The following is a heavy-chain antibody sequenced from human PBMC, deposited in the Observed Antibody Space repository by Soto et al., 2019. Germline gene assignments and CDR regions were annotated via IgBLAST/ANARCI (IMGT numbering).Heavy chain of an antibody. CDR3: AREKPYYYGSGSSRKNNWFDP. CDR1: GYTFTSYA. V-gene: IGHV1-3*01. Sequence: ASVKVSCKASGYTFTSYAMHWVRQAPGQRLEWMGWINAGNGNTKYSQKFQGRVTITRDTSASTAYMELSSLRSEDTAVYYCAREKPYYYGSGSSRKNNWFDPWGQGTLVTVSS. D-gene: IGHD3-10*01. J-gene: IGHJ5*02. CDR2: INAGNGNT.